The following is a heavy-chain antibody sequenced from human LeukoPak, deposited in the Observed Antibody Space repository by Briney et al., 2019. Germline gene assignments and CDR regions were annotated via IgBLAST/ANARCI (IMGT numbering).Heavy chain of an antibody. V-gene: IGHV3-43*01. CDR3: ARRGRVYHDSSGPNDY. CDR2: ISWDGGST. D-gene: IGHD3-22*01. CDR1: GFTFNEYA. J-gene: IGHJ4*02. Sequence: GGSLRLSCAASGFTFNEYAMHWVRQAPGKGLEWVSLISWDGGSTYYADSVKGRFTISRDNSKNSLYLQMNSLRTEDTALYYCARRGRVYHDSSGPNDYWGQGTLVTVSS.